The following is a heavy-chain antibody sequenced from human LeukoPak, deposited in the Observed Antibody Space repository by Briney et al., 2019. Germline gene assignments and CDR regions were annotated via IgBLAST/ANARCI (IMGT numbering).Heavy chain of an antibody. V-gene: IGHV3-33*01. Sequence: PGGSLRLSCAASGFTFSSYGMHWVRQAPGKGLEWVAVIWYDGSNKYYADSVKGRFTISRDNSKNTLYLQMNSLRAEDTAVYYCAGEGIAVAGSEGNWFDPWGQGTLVTVSS. D-gene: IGHD6-19*01. CDR3: AGEGIAVAGSEGNWFDP. J-gene: IGHJ5*02. CDR1: GFTFSSYG. CDR2: IWYDGSNK.